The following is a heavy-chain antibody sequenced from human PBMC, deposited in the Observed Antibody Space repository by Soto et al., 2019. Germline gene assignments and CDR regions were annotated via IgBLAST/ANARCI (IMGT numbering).Heavy chain of an antibody. CDR2: IYPGDSDT. Sequence: GESLKISCKGSGYSFTTYWIGWVRQMPGKGLEWMGIIYPGDSDTRYSPSFQGQVTISADKSISTAYPQWSRLKASDTAMYYCARGSYYDDSSGYAPPNYFQHWGQGTLVTVSS. D-gene: IGHD3-22*01. CDR1: GYSFTTYW. V-gene: IGHV5-51*01. J-gene: IGHJ1*01. CDR3: ARGSYYDDSSGYAPPNYFQH.